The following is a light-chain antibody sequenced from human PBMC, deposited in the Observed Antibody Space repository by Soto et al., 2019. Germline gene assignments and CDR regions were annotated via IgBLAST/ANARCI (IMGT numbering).Light chain of an antibody. J-gene: IGKJ1*01. CDR2: DAS. CDR1: QSISSW. Sequence: DIQMTQSPSTLSASVGDRVTITCRASQSISSWLAWYQQKPGKAPKLLIYDASSLESGVPSRFSGSGSGTEFTRTISSLQPDDFANYYCQQYNSYPWTCGQGTRVEIK. CDR3: QQYNSYPWT. V-gene: IGKV1-5*01.